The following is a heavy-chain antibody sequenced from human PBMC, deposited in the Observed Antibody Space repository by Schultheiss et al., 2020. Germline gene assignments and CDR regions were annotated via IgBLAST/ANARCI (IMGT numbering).Heavy chain of an antibody. CDR2: IYPSGST. CDR3: ARGRGKVVGYYYSMGV. J-gene: IGHJ6*03. Sequence: SETLSLTCTVSGGSISSGSYYWSWIRQPAGKGLEWIGRIYPSGSTNYNPSLKSRVTISVDTSKNQFSLNLNSVTAADTAVYYCARGRGKVVGYYYSMGVWGEGTTVTVSS. CDR1: GGSISSGSYY. V-gene: IGHV4-61*02. D-gene: IGHD2-21*01.